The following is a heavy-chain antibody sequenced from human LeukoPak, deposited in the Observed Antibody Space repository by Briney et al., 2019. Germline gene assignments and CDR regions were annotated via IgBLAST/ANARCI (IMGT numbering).Heavy chain of an antibody. CDR3: ARDFTIFGVVHPNNWFDP. CDR2: INPNSGGT. V-gene: IGHV1-2*02. J-gene: IGHJ5*02. Sequence: GASVKVSCKASGYTFTGYYMHWGRQAPGQGLEWMGWINPNSGGTNYAQKFQGRVTMTRDTSISTAYMELSRLRSDDTAVYYCARDFTIFGVVHPNNWFDPWGQGTLVTVSS. CDR1: GYTFTGYY. D-gene: IGHD3-3*01.